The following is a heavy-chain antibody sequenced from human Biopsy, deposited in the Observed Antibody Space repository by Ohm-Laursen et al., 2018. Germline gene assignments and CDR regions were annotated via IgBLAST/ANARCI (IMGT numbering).Heavy chain of an antibody. J-gene: IGHJ6*02. CDR3: ARATNSTGWPYYYFYGMDV. D-gene: IGHD2/OR15-2a*01. CDR1: GGSISSDY. CDR2: TYVYGRT. Sequence: GTLSLTCTVSGGSISSDYWSWIRQSAGKGLEWIGRTYVYGRTDYNPSLEGRVTMSVDTSKNQLSLKVRSVTAADTAVYYCARATNSTGWPYYYFYGMDVWGQGTTVTVSS. V-gene: IGHV4-4*07.